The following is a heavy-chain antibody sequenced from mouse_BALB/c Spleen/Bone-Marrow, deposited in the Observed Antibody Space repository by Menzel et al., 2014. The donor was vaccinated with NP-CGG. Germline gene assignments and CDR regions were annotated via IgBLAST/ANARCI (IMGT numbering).Heavy chain of an antibody. V-gene: IGHV2-9*02. J-gene: IGHJ4*01. Sequence: AQVVESGPGLVAPSQSLSITCTVSGFSLTSYGVHWVRQPPGKVLEWLGVIWAGGSTNYNSALMSRLSISKDNSKSQVFLKMNSLQTDDTAMYYCARGSYYEGAMDYWGQGTSVTVSS. CDR1: GFSLTSYG. CDR2: IWAGGST. CDR3: ARGSYYEGAMDY. D-gene: IGHD1-1*01.